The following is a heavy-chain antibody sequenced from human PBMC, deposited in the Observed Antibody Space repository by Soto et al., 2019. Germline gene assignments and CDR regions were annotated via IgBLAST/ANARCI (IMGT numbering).Heavy chain of an antibody. CDR1: GFIFNNFA. CDR3: AKTETFNGYYNPFDY. CDR2: ISTSGGAT. Sequence: GGSLRLSCEASGFIFNNFAMNWVRQAPGRGLEWVSTISTSGGATYYTDSVKGRFSISRDNSNRVVYLQMGSLTAGDTAVYYCAKTETFNGYYNPFDYWGQGTRVTVSS. D-gene: IGHD3-9*01. V-gene: IGHV3-23*01. J-gene: IGHJ4*02.